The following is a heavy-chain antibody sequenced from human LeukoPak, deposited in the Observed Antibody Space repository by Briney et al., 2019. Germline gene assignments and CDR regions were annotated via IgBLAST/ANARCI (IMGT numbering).Heavy chain of an antibody. Sequence: SETLSLTCTVSGGSISSSSYYWGWIRQPPGKGLEWIGSIYYSGSTYYNPSLKSRVTISVDTSKNQFSLKLSSVTAADTAVYYCARGHWSTLPAFDYWGQGTLVTASS. D-gene: IGHD5/OR15-5a*01. CDR1: GGSISSSSYY. J-gene: IGHJ4*02. CDR3: ARGHWSTLPAFDY. CDR2: IYYSGST. V-gene: IGHV4-39*07.